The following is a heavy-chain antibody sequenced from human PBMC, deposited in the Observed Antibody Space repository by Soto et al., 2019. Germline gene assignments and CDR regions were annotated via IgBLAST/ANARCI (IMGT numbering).Heavy chain of an antibody. D-gene: IGHD3-10*01. V-gene: IGHV4-59*01. J-gene: IGHJ5*02. CDR1: GGSISSYY. Sequence: SETLSLTCTVSGGSISSYYWSWIRQPPGKGLEWIGYMYNTGSTVYNPSLKSRVTISVDTSKNQFSLKLNAVTAADTAVYYCASSSGSYSSWGQGTLVTVSS. CDR3: ASSSGSYSS. CDR2: MYNTGST.